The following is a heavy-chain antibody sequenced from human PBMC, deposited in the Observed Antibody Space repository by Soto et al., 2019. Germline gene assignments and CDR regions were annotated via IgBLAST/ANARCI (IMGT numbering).Heavy chain of an antibody. V-gene: IGHV4-39*01. CDR2: IYYSGST. D-gene: IGHD4-17*01. J-gene: IGHJ4*02. CDR1: GGSISSSSYY. CDR3: ARRNGDYSYYFDY. Sequence: SETLSLTCTVSGGSISSSSYYWGWIRQPPGKGLEWIGSIYYSGSTYYSPSLKSRVTISVDTSKNQFSLKPSSVTAADTAVYHCARRNGDYSYYFDYWGQGTLVTVSS.